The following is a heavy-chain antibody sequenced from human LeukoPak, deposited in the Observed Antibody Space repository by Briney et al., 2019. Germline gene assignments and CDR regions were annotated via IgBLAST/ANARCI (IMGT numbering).Heavy chain of an antibody. CDR1: GFTFSSYA. Sequence: PGGSLRLSCAASGFTFSSYAMSWVRQAPGKGLEWVSAISGSGGSTYYADSVKGRFTISRDNSKNTLYLQMNSLRAEDTAVYYCAKVRVRSSAVGAIDYWGQGTLVTVSS. CDR2: ISGSGGST. V-gene: IGHV3-23*01. J-gene: IGHJ4*02. D-gene: IGHD1-26*01. CDR3: AKVRVRSSAVGAIDY.